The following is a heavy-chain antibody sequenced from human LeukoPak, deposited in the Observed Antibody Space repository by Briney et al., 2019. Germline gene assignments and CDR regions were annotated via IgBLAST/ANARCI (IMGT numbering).Heavy chain of an antibody. CDR1: GFTFSSYW. J-gene: IGHJ5*02. D-gene: IGHD1-14*01. V-gene: IGHV3-7*01. CDR3: ASGGRGYKGNWFDP. CDR2: IKQDGSEK. Sequence: GGSLRLSCAASGFTFSSYWMSWVRQAPGKGLEWVANIKQDGSEKYYVDPVKGRFTISRDNAKNSLYLQMNSLSAEDTAVYYCASGGRGYKGNWFDPWGQGTLVTVSS.